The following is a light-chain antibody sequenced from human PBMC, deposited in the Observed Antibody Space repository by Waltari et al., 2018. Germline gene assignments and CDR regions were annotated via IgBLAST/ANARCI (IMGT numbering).Light chain of an antibody. CDR3: QHYLRLPVT. CDR1: QSVSRAF. J-gene: IGKJ1*01. V-gene: IGKV3-20*01. Sequence: EIVLTQSPGTLSLSLGERATVSRRASQSVSRAFAWYQKKPGQAPRLLIYGASTRATGIPDRFSGRGSGTDFSLTISRREPDDFAVYYCQHYLRLPVTFGQGTTVEI. CDR2: GAS.